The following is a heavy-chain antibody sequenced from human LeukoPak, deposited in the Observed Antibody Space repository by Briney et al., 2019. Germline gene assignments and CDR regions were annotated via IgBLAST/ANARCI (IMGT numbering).Heavy chain of an antibody. CDR2: IYHSGST. CDR1: GYSISSGYY. CDR3: ARVVWQWAPYYYYYYMDV. Sequence: SETLSLTCTVSGYSISSGYYWGWIRQPPGKGLEWIGSIYHSGSTYYNPSLKSRVTISVDTSKNQFSLKLSSVTAADTAVYYCARVVWQWAPYYYYYYMDVWGKGTTVTISS. J-gene: IGHJ6*03. V-gene: IGHV4-38-2*02. D-gene: IGHD6-19*01.